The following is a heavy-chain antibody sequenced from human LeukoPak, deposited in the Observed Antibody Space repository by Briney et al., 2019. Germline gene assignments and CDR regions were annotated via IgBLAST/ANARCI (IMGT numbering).Heavy chain of an antibody. CDR3: ARRTYYYDSSGYEDAFDI. D-gene: IGHD3-22*01. CDR1: GYSFTSYW. Sequence: GESLKISCQGSGYSFTSYWIGWVRQMPGKGLEWMGIIYPGDSDTRYSPSFQGQVTISADKSISTAYLQWSSLKASDTAMYYCARRTYYYDSSGYEDAFDIWGQGTMVTVSS. V-gene: IGHV5-51*01. CDR2: IYPGDSDT. J-gene: IGHJ3*02.